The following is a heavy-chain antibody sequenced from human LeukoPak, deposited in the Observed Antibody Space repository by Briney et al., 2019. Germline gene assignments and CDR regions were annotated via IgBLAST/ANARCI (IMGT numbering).Heavy chain of an antibody. CDR1: GGTFSSYA. V-gene: IGHV1-69*05. Sequence: SVKVSCKASGGTFSSYAISWVRQAPGQGLEWRGGIIPIFGTANYAQKFQGRVTITTDESTSTAYMELSSLRSEDTAVYYCASNTPGIVGATKLDYYYYYMDVWGKGTRVTVSS. CDR2: IIPIFGTA. D-gene: IGHD1-26*01. J-gene: IGHJ6*03. CDR3: ASNTPGIVGATKLDYYYYYMDV.